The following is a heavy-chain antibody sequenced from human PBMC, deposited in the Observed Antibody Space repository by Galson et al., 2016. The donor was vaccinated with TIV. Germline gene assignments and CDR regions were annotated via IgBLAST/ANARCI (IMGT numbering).Heavy chain of an antibody. J-gene: IGHJ4*02. CDR2: IDPSVGST. CDR1: GYTLSTYY. V-gene: IGHV1-46*01. Sequence: QSGAEVKKPGESLKISCKASGYTLSTYYMHWLRQAPGRGLEWMGIIDPSVGSTTYSQKFQGRVTMTSDTSTSTVYMELTSLKSEDTAVYYCSRRFYFDYWGQGTLVTVSS. CDR3: SRRFYFDY.